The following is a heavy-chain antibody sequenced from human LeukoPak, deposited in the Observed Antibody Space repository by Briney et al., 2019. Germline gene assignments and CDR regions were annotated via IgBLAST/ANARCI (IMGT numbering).Heavy chain of an antibody. D-gene: IGHD1-1*01. CDR1: GFTFSSYG. CDR2: ISYDGSNK. V-gene: IGHV3-30*18. CDR3: AKASNWNGPDY. Sequence: PGRSLRLSCAASGFTFSSYGMHWVRQAPGKGLEWVAVISYDGSNKYYADSVKGRFTISRDNSKNTLYLQMNSLRAEDTAVYYCAKASNWNGPDYWGQGTLVTVSS. J-gene: IGHJ4*02.